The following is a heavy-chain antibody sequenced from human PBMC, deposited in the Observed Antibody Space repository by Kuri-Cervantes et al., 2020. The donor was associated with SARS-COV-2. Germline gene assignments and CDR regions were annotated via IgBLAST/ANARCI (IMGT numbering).Heavy chain of an antibody. CDR1: GFSFSSYA. Sequence: GESLKISCAASGFSFSSYAMSWVRQAPGKGLEWVSVISGSGTGAYYADSVKGRFTISRDNSKNTLYLQMNSLRAEDTAVYFCAKDPTATTEYCYAMDVWGQGTTVTVSS. CDR2: ISGSGTGA. J-gene: IGHJ6*02. V-gene: IGHV3-23*01. D-gene: IGHD1-7*01. CDR3: AKDPTATTEYCYAMDV.